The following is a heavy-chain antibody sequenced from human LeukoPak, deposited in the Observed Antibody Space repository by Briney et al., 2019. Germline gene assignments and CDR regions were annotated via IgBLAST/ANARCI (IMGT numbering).Heavy chain of an antibody. V-gene: IGHV3-66*02. CDR3: AREGGSSGYSYYSDY. CDR2: IYSGGST. J-gene: IGHJ4*02. D-gene: IGHD3-22*01. CDR1: GFTVSSNY. Sequence: GGSLRLSCAASGFTVSSNYMSWVRQAPGKGLEWVSVIYSGGSTYYADSVKGRFTISRDNSKNTLYLQMNSLRAEDTAVYYRAREGGSSGYSYYSDYWGQGTLVTVSS.